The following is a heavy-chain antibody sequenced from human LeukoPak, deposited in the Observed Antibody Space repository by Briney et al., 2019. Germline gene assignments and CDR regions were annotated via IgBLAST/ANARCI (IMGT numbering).Heavy chain of an antibody. CDR1: GYTFTSCD. V-gene: IGHV1-8*01. Sequence: ASVKVSCKASGYTFTSCDINWVRQATGQGLEWMGWMNPNSGNTGYAQKFQGRVTMTRNTSISTAYMELSSLRSEGTAVYYCARVDFWSGRYYYYGMDVWGQGTTVTVSS. CDR3: ARVDFWSGRYYYYGMDV. CDR2: MNPNSGNT. J-gene: IGHJ6*02. D-gene: IGHD3-3*01.